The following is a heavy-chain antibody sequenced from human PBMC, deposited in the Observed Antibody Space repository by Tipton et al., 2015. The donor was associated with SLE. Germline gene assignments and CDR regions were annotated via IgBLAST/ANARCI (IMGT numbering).Heavy chain of an antibody. CDR2: IYSGGST. D-gene: IGHD1-26*01. J-gene: IGHJ4*02. V-gene: IGHV3-66*02. CDR1: GFIFSSHA. CDR3: ATERIVGATSFDY. Sequence: SLRLSCTASGFIFSSHAMSWVRQAPGKGLEWVSVIYSGGSTYYADSVKGRFTISRDNSKNTLYLQMNSLRAEDTAVYYCATERIVGATSFDYWGQGTLVTVSS.